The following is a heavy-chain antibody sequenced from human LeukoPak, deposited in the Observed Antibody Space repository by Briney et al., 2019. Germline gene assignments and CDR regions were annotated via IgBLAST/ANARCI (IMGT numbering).Heavy chain of an antibody. D-gene: IGHD3-3*02. CDR1: GGSISSGGYY. V-gene: IGHV4-31*03. CDR3: ARAIFGEMAASFDY. CDR2: IYYSGST. Sequence: SETLSLTCTVSGGSISSGGYYWSWIRQHPGKGLEWIGYIYYSGSTYYNPCLKSRFTISVHPSKNQFSLKLSFVTAADTAVYYCARAIFGEMAASFDYWGKGTLVTVSS. J-gene: IGHJ4*02.